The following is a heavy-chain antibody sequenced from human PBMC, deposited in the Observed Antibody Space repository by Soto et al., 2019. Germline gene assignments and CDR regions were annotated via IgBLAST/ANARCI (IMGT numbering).Heavy chain of an antibody. CDR2: IYYSGTT. CDR3: AGREIQGPIDY. Sequence: QVQLQESGPGLVKPSDTLSLTCAVSGYSISSSNWWGWIRQPPGKGLEWIGYIYYSGTTYYNPSLNDRVTMSVDTSKNQFSLKLTSVTAVDTAVYYCAGREIQGPIDYWGQGTLVTVSS. J-gene: IGHJ4*02. CDR1: GYSISSSNW. D-gene: IGHD1-26*01. V-gene: IGHV4-28*01.